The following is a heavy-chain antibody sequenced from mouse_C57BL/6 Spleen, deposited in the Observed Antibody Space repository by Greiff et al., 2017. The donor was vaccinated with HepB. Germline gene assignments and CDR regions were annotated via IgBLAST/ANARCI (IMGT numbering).Heavy chain of an antibody. J-gene: IGHJ4*01. CDR2: IWSGGST. CDR3: ARMGTTVTDYYAMDY. CDR1: GFSLTSYG. V-gene: IGHV2-2*01. Sequence: VQRVESGPGLVQPSQSLSITCTVSGFSLTSYGVHWVRQSPGKGLEWLGVIWSGGSTDYNAAFISRLSISKDNSKSQVFFKMNSLQADDTAIYYCARMGTTVTDYYAMDYWGQGTSVTVSS. D-gene: IGHD1-1*01.